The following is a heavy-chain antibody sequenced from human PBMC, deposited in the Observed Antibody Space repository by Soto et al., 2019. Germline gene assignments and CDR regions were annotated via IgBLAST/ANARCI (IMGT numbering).Heavy chain of an antibody. V-gene: IGHV3-23*01. Sequence: GGSLRLSCAASGFTFSSYAMSWVRQAPGKGLEWVSAISGSGGSTYYADSVKGRFTISRDNSKNTLYLQMNSLRAEDTAVYYCAKDPQRRRYSSSWYWGQGTLVTVSA. J-gene: IGHJ4*02. D-gene: IGHD6-13*01. CDR3: AKDPQRRRYSSSWY. CDR2: ISGSGGST. CDR1: GFTFSSYA.